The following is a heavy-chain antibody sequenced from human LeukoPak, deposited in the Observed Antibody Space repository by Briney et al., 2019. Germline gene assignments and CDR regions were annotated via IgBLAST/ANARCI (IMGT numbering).Heavy chain of an antibody. V-gene: IGHV4-30-2*01. Sequence: LSCAASGFTVSSNHMSWIRQPPGKGLEWIGYIYHSGSTYYNPSLKSRVTISVDRSKNQFSLKLSSVTAADTAVYYCARVGYYDSSGYFSYYFDYWGQGTLVTVSS. D-gene: IGHD3-22*01. CDR1: GFTVSSNH. J-gene: IGHJ4*02. CDR2: IYHSGST. CDR3: ARVGYYDSSGYFSYYFDY.